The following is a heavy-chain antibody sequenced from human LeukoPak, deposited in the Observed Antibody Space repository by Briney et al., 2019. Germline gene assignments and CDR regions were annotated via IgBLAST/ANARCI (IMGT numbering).Heavy chain of an antibody. CDR2: ISSSSSTI. CDR3: ANQRAGTYYYGMDV. J-gene: IGHJ6*02. Sequence: PGGSLRLSCAASGFNFSSYSMNWVRQAPGKGLEWVSYISSSSSTIYYADSVKGRFTISRDNAKNSLYLQMNSLRDEDTAVYYCANQRAGTYYYGMDVWGQGTTVTVSS. D-gene: IGHD6-19*01. CDR1: GFNFSSYS. V-gene: IGHV3-48*02.